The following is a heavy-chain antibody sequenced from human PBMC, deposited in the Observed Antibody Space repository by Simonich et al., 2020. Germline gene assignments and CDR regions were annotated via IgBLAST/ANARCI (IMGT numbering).Heavy chain of an antibody. J-gene: IGHJ4*02. CDR3: ARDAAGDY. D-gene: IGHD6-13*01. CDR2: ISSSSNYI. V-gene: IGHV3-21*01. CDR1: GFTFSSYS. Sequence: EVQLVESGGGLVKPGGSLRLSCAASGFTFSSYSMNWVRQAPGKGRGGVSSISSSSNYIYYADSVKGRFTISRDNAKNSLYLQMNSLRAEDTAVYYCARDAAGDYWGQGTLFTVSS.